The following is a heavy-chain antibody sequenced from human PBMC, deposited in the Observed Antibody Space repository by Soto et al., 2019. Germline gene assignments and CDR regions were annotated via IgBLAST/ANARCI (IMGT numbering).Heavy chain of an antibody. J-gene: IGHJ3*02. CDR1: GYSFTSYW. CDR3: ARHEYYYDISGYCCHAFDI. CDR2: IDPSDSYT. D-gene: IGHD3-22*01. V-gene: IGHV5-10-1*01. Sequence: GESLKISCKGSGYSFTSYWISWVRQMPGKGLEWMGRIDPSDSYTNYSPSFQGHVTISADKSISTAYLQWSSLKASDTAMYYCARHEYYYDISGYCCHAFDIWGQATMATVS.